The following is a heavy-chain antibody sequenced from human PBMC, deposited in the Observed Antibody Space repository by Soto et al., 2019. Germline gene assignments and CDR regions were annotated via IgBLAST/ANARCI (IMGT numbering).Heavy chain of an antibody. Sequence: GASVKVSCKASGYTFTGYYMHWVRQAPGQGLEWMGWINPNSGGTNYAQKFQGWVTMTRDTSISTAYMELSRLRSDDTAVYYCARGTGTTGYYYYYYYMDVWGKGTTVTVSS. J-gene: IGHJ6*03. V-gene: IGHV1-2*04. CDR2: INPNSGGT. D-gene: IGHD1-7*01. CDR1: GYTFTGYY. CDR3: ARGTGTTGYYYYYYYMDV.